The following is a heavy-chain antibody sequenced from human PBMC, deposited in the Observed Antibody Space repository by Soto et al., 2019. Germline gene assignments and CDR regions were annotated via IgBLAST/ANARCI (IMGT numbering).Heavy chain of an antibody. Sequence: TSETLSLTCTVSDGSISSSSYYWGWVRQPPGKGLEWIGSIYYSGSTYYNPSLKSRVTVSGDTSKDQFSLKLSSVTAADTAVYYCATTVNTILYFDYWGQGILVTVSS. V-gene: IGHV4-39*01. D-gene: IGHD4-17*01. CDR3: ATTVNTILYFDY. CDR2: IYYSGST. J-gene: IGHJ4*02. CDR1: DGSISSSSYY.